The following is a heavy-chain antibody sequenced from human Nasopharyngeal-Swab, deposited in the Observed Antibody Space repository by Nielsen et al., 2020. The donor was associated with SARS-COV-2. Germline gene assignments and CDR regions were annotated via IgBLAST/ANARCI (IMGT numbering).Heavy chain of an antibody. CDR2: IRSKAYGGTT. Sequence: GESLKISCTASGFTFGDYAMSWVRQAPGKGLEWVGFIRSKAYGGTTEYAASVKGRFTISRDDSKSIAYLQMNSLKTEDTAVYYCTGREIVVVTTGAFDIWGQGTMVTFSS. J-gene: IGHJ3*02. CDR3: TGREIVVVTTGAFDI. D-gene: IGHD3-22*01. CDR1: GFTFGDYA. V-gene: IGHV3-49*04.